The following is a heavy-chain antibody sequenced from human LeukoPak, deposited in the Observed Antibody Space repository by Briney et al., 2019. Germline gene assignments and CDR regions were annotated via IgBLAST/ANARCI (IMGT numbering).Heavy chain of an antibody. V-gene: IGHV3-53*01. CDR1: GFTFSSST. J-gene: IGHJ4*02. D-gene: IGHD2-15*01. Sequence: PGGSLRLSCAASGFTFSSSTMSGVRQAPGKGLEWVSVIHSGGKTYYADSVKGRFSISRDNSKNTLYLQMNSLRAQDTAVYYCTRDLNSGGSCWGQGALVTVSS. CDR2: IHSGGKT. CDR3: TRDLNSGGSC.